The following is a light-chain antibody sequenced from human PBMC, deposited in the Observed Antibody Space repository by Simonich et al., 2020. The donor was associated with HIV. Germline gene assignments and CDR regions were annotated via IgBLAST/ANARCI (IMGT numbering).Light chain of an antibody. J-gene: IGKJ2*01. CDR1: QSVTSN. CDR2: GAS. V-gene: IGKV3-15*01. CDR3: QQYNIYPYT. Sequence: EIVMTQSPATLSVSPGERAAHSCRAKQSVTSNLAWYQQKPGQAPRLLIYGASTRATGIPARFSGSGSGTEFTLTISSLQPDDFATYYCQQYNIYPYTFGQGTKLEIK.